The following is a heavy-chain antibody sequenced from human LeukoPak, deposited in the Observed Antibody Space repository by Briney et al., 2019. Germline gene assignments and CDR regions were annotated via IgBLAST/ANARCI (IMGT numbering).Heavy chain of an antibody. CDR3: ARALYYGGSADYYYGMDV. Sequence: SETLSLTCTVSGGSISSYYWSWIRQPPGKGLEWIGYIYYSGSTNYNPSLKSRITISVDTSKNQFSLKLSSVTAADTAVYYCARALYYGGSADYYYGMDVWGQGTTVTVSS. V-gene: IGHV4-59*01. CDR1: GGSISSYY. D-gene: IGHD4-23*01. CDR2: IYYSGST. J-gene: IGHJ6*02.